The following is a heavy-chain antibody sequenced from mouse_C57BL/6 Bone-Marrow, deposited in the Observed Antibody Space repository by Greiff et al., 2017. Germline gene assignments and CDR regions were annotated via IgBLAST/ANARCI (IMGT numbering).Heavy chain of an antibody. V-gene: IGHV2-9-1*01. CDR3: ARNYRYYGTFYAMDY. Sequence: VQLQESGPGLVAPSQSLSITCTFSGFSLTSYAISWVRQPPGKGLEWLGVIWTGGGTNYNSALKSRLSISKDNSKSQVFLKMNSLQTDDTARYYCARNYRYYGTFYAMDYWGQGTSVTVSS. D-gene: IGHD1-1*01. CDR2: IWTGGGT. CDR1: GFSLTSYA. J-gene: IGHJ4*01.